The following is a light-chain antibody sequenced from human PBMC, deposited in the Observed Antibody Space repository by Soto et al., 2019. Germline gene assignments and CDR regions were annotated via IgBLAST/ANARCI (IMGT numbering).Light chain of an antibody. V-gene: IGLV2-14*03. Sequence: VLTQPASVSGSPGQSITISCTGTSSDVGAYDFVSWYQQHPDKAPKLMIYEVSNRPSGVSNRFSGSKSVNTATLTISGLQAEDEADYYCSSYTSSSTRVFGTGTKVTVL. J-gene: IGLJ1*01. CDR1: SSDVGAYDF. CDR3: SSYTSSSTRV. CDR2: EVS.